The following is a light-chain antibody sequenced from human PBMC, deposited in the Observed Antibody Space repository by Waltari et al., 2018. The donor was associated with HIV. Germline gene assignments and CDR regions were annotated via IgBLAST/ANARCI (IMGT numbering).Light chain of an antibody. CDR1: SSNIGNNS. J-gene: IGLJ3*02. CDR3: GTRDSSLTEDWV. CDR2: DND. Sequence: QSVLTQPPSVSAAPGQSVTISCSGSSSNIGNNSVSWYQQPPGTAPKPLIYDNDKRPSGISDRFSGSKSATSATLAISGLRTGDEAHYYCGTRDSSLTEDWVFGGGTKLNVL. V-gene: IGLV1-51*01.